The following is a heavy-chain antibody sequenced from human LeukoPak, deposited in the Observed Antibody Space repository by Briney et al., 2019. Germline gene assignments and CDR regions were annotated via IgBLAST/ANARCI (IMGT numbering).Heavy chain of an antibody. CDR1: GFTFGAFW. CDR2: IKAEGSEK. V-gene: IGHV3-7*04. J-gene: IGHJ4*02. D-gene: IGHD3-9*01. Sequence: GGSLRLSCAVSGFTFGAFWMSWVRQAPGKGLEWVANIKAEGSEKYYVDSVKGRFTISRDNAKNSLSLQMNSLRVEDTAVYYCARGHFGWSYLLDHWGQGTLVTVSS. CDR3: ARGHFGWSYLLDH.